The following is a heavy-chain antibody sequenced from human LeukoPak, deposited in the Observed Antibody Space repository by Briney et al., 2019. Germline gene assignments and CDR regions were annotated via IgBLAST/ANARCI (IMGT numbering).Heavy chain of an antibody. CDR2: INTNTRNP. D-gene: IGHD6-13*01. J-gene: IGHJ5*02. CDR1: GYTFSDYY. V-gene: IGHV7-4-1*02. CDR3: ARAASSSWYNWFDP. Sequence: ASVKVSCKASGYTFSDYYIHCMRQAPGQGLEWMGWINTNTRNPTYAQGFTGRFVFSLDTSVSTAYLQISSLKAEDTAVYYCARAASSSWYNWFDPWGQGTLVTVSS.